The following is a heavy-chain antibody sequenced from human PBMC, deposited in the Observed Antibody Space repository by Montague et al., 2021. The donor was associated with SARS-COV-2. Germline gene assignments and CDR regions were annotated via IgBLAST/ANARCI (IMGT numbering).Heavy chain of an antibody. Sequence: SETLSPTCNVSGGSISSYYWSWIRQPPGKGLEWVGYIYYSGSTTYNSSLKSPVTISVDTSKNQFSLKLSSVTAADTAVDYCARGDVEMATIKSGGPFYHFDDWGQGTLVTVSS. CDR2: IYYSGST. CDR1: GGSISSYY. D-gene: IGHD5-24*01. V-gene: IGHV4-59*13. J-gene: IGHJ4*02. CDR3: ARGDVEMATIKSGGPFYHFDD.